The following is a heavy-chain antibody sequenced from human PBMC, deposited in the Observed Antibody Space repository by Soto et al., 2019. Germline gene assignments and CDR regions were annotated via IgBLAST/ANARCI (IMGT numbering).Heavy chain of an antibody. D-gene: IGHD3-16*01. CDR3: ARGGGPYVWFNEF. Sequence: QVHLVQSGAEVKKPGSSVKVSCKAIGGTFSSYAFSWVRQAPGQGLEWMGGIMPFFGTTNYAEKFQDRVTITADESTNTAYMELTSLTSGDTAMYYCARGGGPYVWFNEFWGQGTLVTVSS. CDR1: GGTFSSYA. CDR2: IMPFFGTT. V-gene: IGHV1-69*01. J-gene: IGHJ4*02.